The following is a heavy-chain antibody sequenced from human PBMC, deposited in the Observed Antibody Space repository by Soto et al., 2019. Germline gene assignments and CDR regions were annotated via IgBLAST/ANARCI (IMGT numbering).Heavy chain of an antibody. CDR2: ISSSGGFI. V-gene: IGHV3-21*01. J-gene: IGHJ4*02. D-gene: IGHD1-1*01. CDR1: GFTFTSYS. Sequence: PGGSLRLSCAASGFTFTSYSINWVRLAPGKGLEWVSSISSSGGFIFYAGSVKGRFTISRDDASNSVYLKMNSLRAEDTAVYYCARNNDFDYWGQGTLVTVSS. CDR3: ARNNDFDY.